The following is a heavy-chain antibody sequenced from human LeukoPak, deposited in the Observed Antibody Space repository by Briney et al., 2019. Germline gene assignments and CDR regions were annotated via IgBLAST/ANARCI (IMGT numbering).Heavy chain of an antibody. D-gene: IGHD2-2*01. CDR2: IYPGDSDT. CDR1: GYSFTSYW. Sequence: GESLKISCKGSGYSFTSYWIGWVRQMPGKGLEWMGIIYPGDSDTRYSPSFQGQVTISADKSISTAYLQWSSLKASDTAMYYCARHVRDQLLPGPYYYYYYYMDVWGKGTTVTVSS. V-gene: IGHV5-51*01. CDR3: ARHVRDQLLPGPYYYYYYYMDV. J-gene: IGHJ6*03.